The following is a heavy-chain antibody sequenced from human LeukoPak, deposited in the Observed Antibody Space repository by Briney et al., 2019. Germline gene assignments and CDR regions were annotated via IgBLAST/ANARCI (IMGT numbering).Heavy chain of an antibody. CDR3: ANEVVSSGSYLDY. J-gene: IGHJ4*02. Sequence: PGGSLRLSCAASGFTFSNDGMHWVRQAPGKGLEWVAFIRYDGSNKYYADSVKGRFTISRDNSKNTLYLQMNSLRAEDTAVYYCANEVVSSGSYLDYWGQGTLVTVSS. V-gene: IGHV3-30*02. CDR2: IRYDGSNK. D-gene: IGHD1-26*01. CDR1: GFTFSNDG.